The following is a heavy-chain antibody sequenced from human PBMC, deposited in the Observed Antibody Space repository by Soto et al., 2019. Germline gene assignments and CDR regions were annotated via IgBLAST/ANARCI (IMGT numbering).Heavy chain of an antibody. V-gene: IGHV1-69*02. J-gene: IGHJ6*03. Sequence: SVKVSCKASGGTFSSYIISWVRQAPGQGLEWMGRIIPTPGIANYAQKFQGRVTITADKSTSTAYMELSSLRSEDTAVYYCARVVTGDYYYYMDVWGKGTTVTVSS. CDR1: GGTFSSYI. CDR3: ARVVTGDYYYYMDV. CDR2: IIPTPGIA. D-gene: IGHD2-21*02.